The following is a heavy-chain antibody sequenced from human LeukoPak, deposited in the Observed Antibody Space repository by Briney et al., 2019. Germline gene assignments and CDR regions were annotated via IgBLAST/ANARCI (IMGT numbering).Heavy chain of an antibody. CDR1: GFTFSTYA. CDR3: AKDTNYDIPFDY. Sequence: GGSLRLSCAASGFTFSTYAMIWVRQAPGKGLEWVSAISGSGASTYYADSVKGRFTISRDNSKNTLYLQMNSLRAADPAVYYFAKDTNYDIPFDYWGAGTLVSVSS. CDR2: ISGSGAST. D-gene: IGHD3-22*01. J-gene: IGHJ4*02. V-gene: IGHV3-23*01.